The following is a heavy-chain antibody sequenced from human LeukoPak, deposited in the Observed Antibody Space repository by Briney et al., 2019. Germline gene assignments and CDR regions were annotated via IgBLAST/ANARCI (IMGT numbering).Heavy chain of an antibody. CDR3: ARAGYCGTTTCDSFFDF. CDR2: IYSSGST. CDR1: GGSISSGGYY. Sequence: PSETLSLTCTVSGGSISSGGYYWSWIRQPAGKGLEWIGRIYSSGSTNYNPSLKSRVTMSVDPSKNQFSLKLTSVTAADTAVYYCARAGYCGTTTCDSFFDFWGRGTLVSVSS. J-gene: IGHJ2*01. V-gene: IGHV4-61*02. D-gene: IGHD2-2*01.